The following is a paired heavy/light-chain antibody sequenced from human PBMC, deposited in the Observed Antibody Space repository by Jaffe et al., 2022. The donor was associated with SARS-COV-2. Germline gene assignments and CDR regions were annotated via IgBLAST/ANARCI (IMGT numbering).Heavy chain of an antibody. Sequence: QVQLQESGPGLVKPSQTLSLTCTVSAGSISSGRYYWSWIRQPAGKGLEWIGRIYTSGSTNYNPSLKSRVTISVDTSKDQFSLKLSSVTAADTAVYYCARTSGSYFNHWGQGTLVTVSS. V-gene: IGHV4-61*02. CDR2: IYTSGST. CDR3: ARTSGSYFNH. D-gene: IGHD1-26*01. J-gene: IGHJ4*02. CDR1: AGSISSGRYY.
Light chain of an antibody. CDR3: SSYTSSTTNWV. V-gene: IGLV2-14*03. J-gene: IGLJ3*02. CDR1: SSDVGDYKY. CDR2: EVS. Sequence: QSALTQPASVSGSPGQSITISCTGTSSDVGDYKYVSWYQQHPGKAPKLIIYEVSNRPSGVPDRFSHSNSGNTASLTISGLQAEDEADYYCSSYTSSTTNWVFGGGTKLTVL.